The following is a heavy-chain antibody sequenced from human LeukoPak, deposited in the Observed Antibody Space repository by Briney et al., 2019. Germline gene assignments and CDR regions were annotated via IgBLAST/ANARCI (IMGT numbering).Heavy chain of an antibody. CDR1: GFTFSTYN. D-gene: IGHD1-26*01. V-gene: IGHV3-21*01. J-gene: IGHJ6*03. CDR3: ARDPYSGSYGDYYYYYMDV. CDR2: ITTSSTYI. Sequence: GGSLRLSCAASGFTFSTYNMNWVRQAPGKGLEWVSSITTSSTYIYYADSVKGRFTISRDNAKNSLYLQMNSLRAEDTAVYYCARDPYSGSYGDYYYYYMDVWGKGTTVTISS.